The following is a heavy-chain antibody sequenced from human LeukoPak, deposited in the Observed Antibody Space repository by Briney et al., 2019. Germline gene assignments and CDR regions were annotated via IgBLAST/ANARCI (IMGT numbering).Heavy chain of an antibody. J-gene: IGHJ4*02. V-gene: IGHV1-46*01. CDR3: ARGRWDCSSTSCYYFDY. Sequence: ASVKVSCKASGYTFTSYYMHWVRQAPGQGLEWMGIINPSGGSTSYAQKFQGRVTMTRDMSTSTVYMELSSLRSEDTAVYYCARGRWDCSSTSCYYFDYWGQGTLVTVSS. CDR1: GYTFTSYY. D-gene: IGHD2-2*01. CDR2: INPSGGST.